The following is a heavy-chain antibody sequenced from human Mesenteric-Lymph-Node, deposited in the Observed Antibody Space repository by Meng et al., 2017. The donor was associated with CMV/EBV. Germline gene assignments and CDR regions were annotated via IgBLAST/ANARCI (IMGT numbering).Heavy chain of an antibody. V-gene: IGHV3-21*01. CDR2: ISSSSSYI. CDR3: ARGGFDY. J-gene: IGHJ4*02. Sequence: GESLKISCAASGFTFSSYSMTWVRQAPGKGLEWVSSISSSSSYIYYADSVKGRFTISRDNAKNTLYLQMNSLRAEDTAVYYCARGGFDYWGQGTLVTVSS. CDR1: GFTFSSYS.